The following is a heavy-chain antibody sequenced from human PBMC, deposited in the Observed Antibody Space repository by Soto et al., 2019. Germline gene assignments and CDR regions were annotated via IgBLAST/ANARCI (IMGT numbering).Heavy chain of an antibody. CDR2: IYNGGNT. CDR1: GGSISSYY. CDR3: ARDGSYSYGLDV. J-gene: IGHJ6*02. Sequence: PSETLSLTCTVSGGSISSYYWSWIRQSAGKGLEWIGRIYNGGNTQYNPSLKSRVTMSADTSKNQFSLRLNSVTAADTAVYYCARDGSYSYGLDVWGQGTTVTVSS. V-gene: IGHV4-4*07. D-gene: IGHD1-26*01.